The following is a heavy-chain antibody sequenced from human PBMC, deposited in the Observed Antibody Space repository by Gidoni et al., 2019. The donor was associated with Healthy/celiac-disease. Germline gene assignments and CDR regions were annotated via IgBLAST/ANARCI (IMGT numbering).Heavy chain of an antibody. D-gene: IGHD1-1*01. CDR1: GFTFDDYA. Sequence: EVQLVESGGGLVQPGRSLRLSCAASGFTFDDYAMHWVRQAPGKGLEWVSGISWNSGSIGYADSVKGRFTISRDNAKNSLYLQMNSLRAEDTALYYCATLAHGGNDKDYWGQGTLVTVSS. CDR2: ISWNSGSI. CDR3: ATLAHGGNDKDY. J-gene: IGHJ4*02. V-gene: IGHV3-9*01.